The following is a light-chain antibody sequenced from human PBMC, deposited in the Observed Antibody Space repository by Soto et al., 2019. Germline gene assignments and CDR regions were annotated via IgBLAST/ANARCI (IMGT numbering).Light chain of an antibody. J-gene: IGKJ5*01. CDR3: QLRSNRPPIS. CDR2: DAS. Sequence: IVWTQSPGTLSLSPGERDTLSCRASQSVSSYLAWYKQKPGQAPKLLIYDASIKATGVPARFSGSGSGTDFTLTIRTVESEEFAVYYCQLRSNRPPISFGQWTPLEIK. V-gene: IGKV3-11*01. CDR1: QSVSSY.